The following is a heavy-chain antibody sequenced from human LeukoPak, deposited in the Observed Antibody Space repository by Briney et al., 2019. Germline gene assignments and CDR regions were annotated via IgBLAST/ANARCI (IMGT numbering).Heavy chain of an antibody. CDR3: AKGINSGSYYYFDY. CDR2: IRSSGVDT. Sequence: PGGSLRLFCAASGFTFSTYAMNWVRQAPGKGLEWVSSIRSSGVDTYYADPVEGRFTISRDNSKNTLYLQMNSLRVEDTAIYYCAKGINSGSYYYFDYWGQGTLATVSS. CDR1: GFTFSTYA. J-gene: IGHJ4*02. V-gene: IGHV3-23*01. D-gene: IGHD1-26*01.